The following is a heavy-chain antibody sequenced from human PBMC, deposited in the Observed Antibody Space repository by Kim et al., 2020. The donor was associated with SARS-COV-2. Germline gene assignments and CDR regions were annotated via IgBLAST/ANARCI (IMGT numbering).Heavy chain of an antibody. Sequence: GGSLRLSCAASGFTFDDYAMHWVRQAPGKGLEWVSGISWNSGSIGYADSVKGRFTISRDNAKNSLYLQMNSLRAEDTALYYCAKAKESSSWYRYWYFDLWGRGTLVTVSS. CDR2: ISWNSGSI. J-gene: IGHJ2*01. D-gene: IGHD6-13*01. V-gene: IGHV3-9*01. CDR3: AKAKESSSWYRYWYFDL. CDR1: GFTFDDYA.